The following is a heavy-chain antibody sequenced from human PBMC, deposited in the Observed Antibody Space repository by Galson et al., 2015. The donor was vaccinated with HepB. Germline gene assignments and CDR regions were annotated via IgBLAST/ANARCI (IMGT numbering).Heavy chain of an antibody. CDR1: GYSFTSYW. J-gene: IGHJ3*02. Sequence: QSGAEVKKPGESLKISCKGSGYSFTSYWIGWVRQMPGKGLEWMGIIYPGDSDTRYSPSFQGQVTISADKSISTAYLQWSSLKASDTAMYYCARHKGGDYYYDSSGYPGAFDIWGQGTMVTVSS. D-gene: IGHD3-22*01. CDR2: IYPGDSDT. V-gene: IGHV5-51*01. CDR3: ARHKGGDYYYDSSGYPGAFDI.